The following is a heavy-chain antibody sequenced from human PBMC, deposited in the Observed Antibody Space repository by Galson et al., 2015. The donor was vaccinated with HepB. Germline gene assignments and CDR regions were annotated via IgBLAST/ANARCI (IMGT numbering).Heavy chain of an antibody. D-gene: IGHD3-22*01. V-gene: IGHV6-1*01. CDR3: ARLRAYYDSSGYYRYYYGMDV. CDR1: GDSVSSNSAA. Sequence: CAISGDSVSSNSAAWNWIRQSPSRGLEWLGRTYYRSKWYNDYAVSVKSRITINPDTSKNQFSLQLNSVTPEDTAVYYCARLRAYYDSSGYYRYYYGMDVWGQGTTVTVSS. J-gene: IGHJ6*02. CDR2: TYYRSKWYN.